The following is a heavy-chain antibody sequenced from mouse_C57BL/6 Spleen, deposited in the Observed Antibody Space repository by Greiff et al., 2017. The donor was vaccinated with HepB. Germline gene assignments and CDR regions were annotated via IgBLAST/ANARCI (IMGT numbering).Heavy chain of an antibody. CDR2: IDPSDSYT. CDR3: ARGGADSSGFYFDY. CDR1: GYTFTSYW. Sequence: QVQLQQPGAELVRPGTSVKLSCKASGYTFTSYWMHWVKQRPGQGLEWIGVIDPSDSYTNYNQKFKGKATLTVDTSSSTAYMQLSSLTSEDSAVYYCARGGADSSGFYFDYWGQGTTLTVSS. V-gene: IGHV1-59*01. J-gene: IGHJ2*01. D-gene: IGHD3-2*02.